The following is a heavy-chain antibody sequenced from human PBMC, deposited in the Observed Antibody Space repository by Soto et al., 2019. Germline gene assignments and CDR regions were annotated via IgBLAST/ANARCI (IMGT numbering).Heavy chain of an antibody. J-gene: IGHJ4*02. V-gene: IGHV4-34*01. CDR3: ARDSLYDSSGYYFDY. D-gene: IGHD3-22*01. CDR1: GGSFSGYY. Sequence: SETLSLTCAVYGGSFSGYYWSWIRQPPGKGLEWIGEINHSGSTNYNPSLKSRVTISVDTSKNQFSLKLSSVTAADTAVYYCARDSLYDSSGYYFDYWGQGTLVTVSA. CDR2: INHSGST.